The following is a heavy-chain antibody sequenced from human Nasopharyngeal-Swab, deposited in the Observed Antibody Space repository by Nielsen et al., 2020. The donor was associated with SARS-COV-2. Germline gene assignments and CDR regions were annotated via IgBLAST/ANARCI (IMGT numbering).Heavy chain of an antibody. Sequence: WIRQPPGKGLEWIGYIYYSGSTNCNPSLKSRVTISVDTSKNQFSLKLSSVTAADTAVYYCARGLAHHSSGWYYWGQGTLVTVSS. CDR3: ARGLAHHSSGWYY. J-gene: IGHJ4*02. V-gene: IGHV4-59*01. D-gene: IGHD6-19*01. CDR2: IYYSGST.